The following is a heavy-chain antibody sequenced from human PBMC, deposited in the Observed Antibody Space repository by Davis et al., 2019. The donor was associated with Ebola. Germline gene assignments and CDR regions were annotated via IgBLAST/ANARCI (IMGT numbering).Heavy chain of an antibody. CDR2: ISAYNGNT. Sequence: ASVKVSCKASGYTFTSYGISWVRQAPGQGLEWMGWISAYNGNTNYAQKLQGRVTITRDTSASTAYMELSSLRSEDTAVYYCVWFGDRGPYEYYYYGMDVWGQGTTVTVSS. CDR1: GYTFTSYG. D-gene: IGHD3-10*01. V-gene: IGHV1-18*01. CDR3: VWFGDRGPYEYYYYGMDV. J-gene: IGHJ6*02.